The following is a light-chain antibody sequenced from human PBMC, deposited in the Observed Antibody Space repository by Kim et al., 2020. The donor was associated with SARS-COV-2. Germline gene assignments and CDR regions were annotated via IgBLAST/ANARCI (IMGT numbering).Light chain of an antibody. Sequence: GAPGQTASITCSGDKLGDKYACWYQQKPGQSPVLVIYQDSKRPPGIPERFSGSNSGNTATLTISGTQAMDEADYYCQAWDSSTVVFGGGTQLTVL. CDR2: QDS. J-gene: IGLJ2*01. CDR1: KLGDKY. CDR3: QAWDSSTVV. V-gene: IGLV3-1*01.